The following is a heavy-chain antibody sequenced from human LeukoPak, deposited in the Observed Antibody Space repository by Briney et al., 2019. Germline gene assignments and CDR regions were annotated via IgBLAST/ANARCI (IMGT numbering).Heavy chain of an antibody. D-gene: IGHD3-10*01. CDR1: GFTFSSYA. CDR3: TRGFYYGLDV. J-gene: IGHJ6*04. V-gene: IGHV3-23*01. Sequence: SGGSLRLSCAASGFTFSSYAMNWVRQAPGRGLEWVSGISGSGVITYYADSVKGRFTISRDNSKNTLYLQMNSLRAEDTAVYYCTRGFYYGLDVWGKGTTVTVSS. CDR2: ISGSGVIT.